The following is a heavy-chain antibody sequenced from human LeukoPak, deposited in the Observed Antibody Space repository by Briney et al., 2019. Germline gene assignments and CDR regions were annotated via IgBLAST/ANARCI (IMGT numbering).Heavy chain of an antibody. V-gene: IGHV3-53*05. D-gene: IGHD3-16*01. J-gene: IGHJ3*02. CDR1: GFTGNSND. CDR3: ATDYAPWEISMIACGGVPDRTDAFYI. CDR2: IYSGGST. Sequence: GGSLRLSCAASGFTGNSNDMSWVRQAPGKGLEWVSVIYSGGSTYCVDSVKGRFTISRVYSKNTLYRQMNKLRPDDHAVYYCATDYAPWEISMIACGGVPDRTDAFYIWGQGKMVTVSS.